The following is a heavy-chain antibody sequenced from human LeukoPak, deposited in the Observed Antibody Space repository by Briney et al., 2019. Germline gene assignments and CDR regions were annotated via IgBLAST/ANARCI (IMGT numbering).Heavy chain of an antibody. CDR1: GFTFSSSA. CDR3: ARLTRQLSGSSNDY. Sequence: GGSLRLSCTASGFTFSSSAMNWVRHTPGKRLEWLSYISATSSTTYYADSVKGRFTVSRDNAQNSLYLQMNSLRAEDTAVYYCARLTRQLSGSSNDYWGQGTLVTVSS. J-gene: IGHJ4*02. CDR2: ISATSSTT. V-gene: IGHV3-48*01. D-gene: IGHD3-10*01.